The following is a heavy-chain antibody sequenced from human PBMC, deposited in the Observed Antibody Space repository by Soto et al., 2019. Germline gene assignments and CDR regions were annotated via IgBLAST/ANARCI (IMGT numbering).Heavy chain of an antibody. J-gene: IGHJ6*03. Sequence: VQLAQSGAEVKKPGASVKVSCKTSGDSFNDYYIHWVRQAPGQGLEWMGWINPNGGATKYAQKFQGRVTVTRDTSIRTVYMELSSLRSDDTAVYYCARESGGATATLDYYYFYMDVWGKGTTGTVSS. CDR1: GDSFNDYY. D-gene: IGHD5-12*01. CDR3: ARESGGATATLDYYYFYMDV. V-gene: IGHV1-2*02. CDR2: INPNGGAT.